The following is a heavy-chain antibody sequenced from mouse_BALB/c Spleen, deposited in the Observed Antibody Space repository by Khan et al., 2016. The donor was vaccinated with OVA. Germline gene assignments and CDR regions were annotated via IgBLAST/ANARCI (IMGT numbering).Heavy chain of an antibody. Sequence: QVQLKQSGAELVKPGASVKLSCKASGYTFTSYYMYWVKQRPGQGLEWIGEINPSNGGTNFNEKFKSKATLTVDKSSSTAYMQLSSLTSEDSAVYYCTRGGFGSFAYWGQGTLVTVSA. CDR3: TRGGFGSFAY. CDR1: GYTFTSYY. CDR2: INPSNGGT. J-gene: IGHJ3*01. V-gene: IGHV1S81*02.